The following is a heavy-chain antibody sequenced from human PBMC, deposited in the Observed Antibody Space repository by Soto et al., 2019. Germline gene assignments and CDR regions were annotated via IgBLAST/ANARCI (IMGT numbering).Heavy chain of an antibody. D-gene: IGHD2-15*01. J-gene: IGHJ4*02. Sequence: GGSLRLSCAASGFTFSSYAMSWVRQAPGKGLEWVSAISGSGGSTYYADSVKGRFTISRDNSKNTLYLQMNSLRAEDTAVYYSAKVPEVVVAGTYWGQGTLVTVSS. CDR1: GFTFSSYA. CDR2: ISGSGGST. V-gene: IGHV3-23*01. CDR3: AKVPEVVVAGTY.